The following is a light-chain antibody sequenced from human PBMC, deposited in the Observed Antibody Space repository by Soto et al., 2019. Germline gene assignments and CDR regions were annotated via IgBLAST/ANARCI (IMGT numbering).Light chain of an antibody. J-gene: IGLJ2*01. CDR3: AAWDDSLDAVV. CDR1: DSNIGANT. CDR2: NND. Sequence: QSVLTQPPSSSGTPGQRVTISCSGSDSNIGANTVNWYQQLPGTAPKLLIYNNDHRPSGVPDRFSGAKSTSSASLAVSGLQSEDEADYYCAAWDDSLDAVVFGGGTKLTVL. V-gene: IGLV1-44*01.